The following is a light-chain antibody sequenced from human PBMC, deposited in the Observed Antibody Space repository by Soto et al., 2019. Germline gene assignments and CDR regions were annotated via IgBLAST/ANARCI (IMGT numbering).Light chain of an antibody. Sequence: QSVLTQPPSVSGAPGQRVTISCTGSSSNIGAGYDVHWYQQLPGTAPKLLIYVNNNRPSGVPDRFSVSKSGTSASLVITGLQADDEADYYCQSYDSSLSVVFGGGTKLTVL. CDR3: QSYDSSLSVV. J-gene: IGLJ2*01. V-gene: IGLV1-40*01. CDR1: SSNIGAGYD. CDR2: VNN.